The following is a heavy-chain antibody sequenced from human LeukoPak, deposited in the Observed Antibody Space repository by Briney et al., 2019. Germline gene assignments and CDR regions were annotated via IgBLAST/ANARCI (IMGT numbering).Heavy chain of an antibody. J-gene: IGHJ4*02. D-gene: IGHD6-19*01. CDR3: AVGYSSGWSGRRFDY. CDR2: INHSGST. V-gene: IGHV4-34*01. Sequence: SETLSLTCAVYGGSFSGYYWSWIRQPPGKGLEWIGEINHSGSTNYNPSLKSRVTISADTSKNQFSLKLSSVTAADTAVYYCAVGYSSGWSGRRFDYWGQGTLVTVSS. CDR1: GGSFSGYY.